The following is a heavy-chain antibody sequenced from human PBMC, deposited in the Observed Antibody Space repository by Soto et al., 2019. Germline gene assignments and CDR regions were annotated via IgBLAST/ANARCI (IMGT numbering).Heavy chain of an antibody. J-gene: IGHJ6*02. D-gene: IGHD3-22*01. CDR1: GYTFTSYG. Sequence: GASVKVSCKASGYTFTSYGISWVRQAPGQGLEWMGWISAYNGNTNYAQKLQGRVTMTTDTSTSTAYMELRSLRSDDTAVYYCARDYYDSSGYYNRRDGMDVWGQGTTVTVSS. V-gene: IGHV1-18*01. CDR3: ARDYYDSSGYYNRRDGMDV. CDR2: ISAYNGNT.